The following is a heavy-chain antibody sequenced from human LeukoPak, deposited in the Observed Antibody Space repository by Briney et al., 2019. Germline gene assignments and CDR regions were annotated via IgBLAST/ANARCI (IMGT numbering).Heavy chain of an antibody. V-gene: IGHV3-30-3*01. Sequence: GGSLRLSCAASGFTFSSYAMHWVRQAPGKGLEWVAVISYDGSNKYYADSVKGRFTISRDNSKNTLYLQMNSLRAEDTAVYYCARELVVVAAGSDYWGQGTLVTVSS. CDR3: ARELVVVAAGSDY. CDR1: GFTFSSYA. D-gene: IGHD2-15*01. CDR2: ISYDGSNK. J-gene: IGHJ4*02.